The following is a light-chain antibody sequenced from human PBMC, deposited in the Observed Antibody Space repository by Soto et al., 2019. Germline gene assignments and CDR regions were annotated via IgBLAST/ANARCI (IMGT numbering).Light chain of an antibody. CDR1: SSDVDGYKY. Sequence: QSVLTQPASVSGSPGQSITISCTGTSSDVDGYKYVSWYQQHPGKAPKLMIYAVSNRPSGVSNRFSGSKSGDTASLTISGLQAEDDADYYCSSYTSRSTFWVFGGGTKVTVL. J-gene: IGLJ3*02. CDR2: AVS. CDR3: SSYTSRSTFWV. V-gene: IGLV2-14*01.